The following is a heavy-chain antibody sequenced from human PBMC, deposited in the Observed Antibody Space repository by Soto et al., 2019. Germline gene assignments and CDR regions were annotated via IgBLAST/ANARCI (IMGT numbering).Heavy chain of an antibody. Sequence: QAQVVQSGTEVRKPGSSVKLSCKASEGTFNSYAIAWVRQAPGQGLEWMGGIIPYYNTLNYAQKFQDRVTITADDSTNTVYMELSSMRSDDTAVYFCASGASRWYPYFFDSWAQGTLVTVSS. J-gene: IGHJ4*02. D-gene: IGHD6-13*01. V-gene: IGHV1-69*01. CDR2: IIPYYNTL. CDR1: EGTFNSYA. CDR3: ASGASRWYPYFFDS.